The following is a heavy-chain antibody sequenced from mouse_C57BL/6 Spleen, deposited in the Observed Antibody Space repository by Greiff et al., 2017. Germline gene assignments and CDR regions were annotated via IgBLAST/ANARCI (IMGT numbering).Heavy chain of an antibody. Sequence: QVQLQQPGAELVKPGASVKMSCKASGYTFTSYWITWVKQRPGQGLEWIGDIYPGSGSTNYNEKFKSKATLTVDTSSSTAYMQLSSLTSEDSAVYYCARGVTTVVAPYWFDYWGQGTTLTVSS. CDR2: IYPGSGST. V-gene: IGHV1-55*01. D-gene: IGHD1-1*01. J-gene: IGHJ2*01. CDR1: GYTFTSYW. CDR3: ARGVTTVVAPYWFDY.